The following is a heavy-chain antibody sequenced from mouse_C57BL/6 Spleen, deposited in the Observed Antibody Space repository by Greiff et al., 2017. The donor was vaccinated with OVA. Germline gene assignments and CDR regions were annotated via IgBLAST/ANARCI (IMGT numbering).Heavy chain of an antibody. CDR1: GYTFTSYW. Sequence: GAELVKPGASVKMSCKASGYTFTSYWMHWVKQRPGQGLEWIGEIDPSDSYTNYNQKFKGKSTLTVDKSSSTAYMQLSSLTSEDSAVYYCARGNYYGSSGYFDVWGTGTTVTVSS. D-gene: IGHD1-1*01. V-gene: IGHV1-69*01. CDR2: IDPSDSYT. CDR3: ARGNYYGSSGYFDV. J-gene: IGHJ1*03.